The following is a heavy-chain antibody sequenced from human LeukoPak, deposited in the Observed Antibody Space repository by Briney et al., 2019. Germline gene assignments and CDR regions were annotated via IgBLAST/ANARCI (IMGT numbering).Heavy chain of an antibody. V-gene: IGHV1-69*13. CDR3: ARVKELRFLEWLSPYYYGMDV. Sequence: SVEVSCKASGGTFSSYAISWVRQAPGQGLEWMGGIIPIFGTANYAQKFQGRVTITADESTSTAYMELSSLRSEDTAVYYCARVKELRFLEWLSPYYYGMDVWGQGTTVTVSS. D-gene: IGHD3-3*01. CDR1: GGTFSSYA. CDR2: IIPIFGTA. J-gene: IGHJ6*02.